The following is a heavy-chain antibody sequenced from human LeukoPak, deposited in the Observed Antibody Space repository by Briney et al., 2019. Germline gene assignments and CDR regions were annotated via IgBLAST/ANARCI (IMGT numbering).Heavy chain of an antibody. D-gene: IGHD6-13*01. J-gene: IGHJ4*02. CDR3: ARGYSSSWLGYFDY. V-gene: IGHV3-30*03. CDR1: GFTFSSYG. CDR2: ISYDGSNK. Sequence: GGSLRLSCAASGFTFSSYGMHWVRQAPGKGLEWVAVISYDGSNKYYADSVKGRFTISRDNSKNTLYLQMNSLRVEDTAVYYCARGYSSSWLGYFDYWGQGTLVTVSS.